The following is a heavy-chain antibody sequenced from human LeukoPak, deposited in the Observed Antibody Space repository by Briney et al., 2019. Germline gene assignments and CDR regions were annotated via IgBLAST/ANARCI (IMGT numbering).Heavy chain of an antibody. Sequence: SETLSLTCTVSGGFISSYYMSWIRQPPGKGLEWIGHIHYTGSTNYNPSLKSRVTISLDTSKNQFSLHLSSVTAADTAVYSCARAGRGGFDFDYWGQGALVTVSS. V-gene: IGHV4-59*12. D-gene: IGHD3-16*01. CDR2: IHYTGST. J-gene: IGHJ4*02. CDR1: GGFISSYY. CDR3: ARAGRGGFDFDY.